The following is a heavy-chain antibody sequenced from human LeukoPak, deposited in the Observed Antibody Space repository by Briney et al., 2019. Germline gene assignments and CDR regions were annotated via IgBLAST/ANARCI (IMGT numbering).Heavy chain of an antibody. J-gene: IGHJ4*02. Sequence: SETLSLTCTVSGGSISSYYWSWIRQPAGKGLERIGRIYTSGSTNYNPSLKSRVTMSVDTSKNQFSLKLSSVTAADTAVYYCARDQYYYDSSGYYQFDYWGQGTLVTVSS. CDR1: GGSISSYY. V-gene: IGHV4-4*07. D-gene: IGHD3-22*01. CDR2: IYTSGST. CDR3: ARDQYYYDSSGYYQFDY.